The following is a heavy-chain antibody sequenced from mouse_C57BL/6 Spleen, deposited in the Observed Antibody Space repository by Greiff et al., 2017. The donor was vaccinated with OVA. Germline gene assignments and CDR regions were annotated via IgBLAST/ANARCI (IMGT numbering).Heavy chain of an antibody. Sequence: EVQLQESGGGLVQPGGSMKLSCVASGFTFSNYWMNWVRQSPEKGLEWVAQIRLKSDNYATHYAESVKGRFTISRDESKSSVDLQMNNLRAEDTGIYYCTAGWAWFAYWGQGTLVTVSA. CDR1: GFTFSNYW. CDR3: TAGWAWFAY. J-gene: IGHJ3*01. V-gene: IGHV6-3*01. D-gene: IGHD3-1*01. CDR2: IRLKSDNYAT.